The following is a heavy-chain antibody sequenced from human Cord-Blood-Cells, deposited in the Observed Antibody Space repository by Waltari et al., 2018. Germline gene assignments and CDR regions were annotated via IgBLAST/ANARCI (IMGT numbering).Heavy chain of an antibody. CDR2: IRSKANSYAT. D-gene: IGHD3-16*01. Sequence: EVQLVESGGGLVQPGGSLKLSCAASGFTFSVAAIHWVRQASGKGLEWVGRIRSKANSYATAYAASVKGRFTISRDDSKNTAYLQMNSLKTEDTAVYYCTSVWGAAPYWGQGTLVTVSS. CDR3: TSVWGAAPY. V-gene: IGHV3-73*02. CDR1: GFTFSVAA. J-gene: IGHJ4*02.